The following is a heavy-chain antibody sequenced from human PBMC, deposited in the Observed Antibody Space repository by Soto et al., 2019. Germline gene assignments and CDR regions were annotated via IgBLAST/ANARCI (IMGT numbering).Heavy chain of an antibody. V-gene: IGHV4-4*07. Sequence: SEPLSLTCSVSGGSLSTYYCNWIRQPAGKGLEWIGRIDTSGSTNYNPSLKSRVTMSVDTSKNQFSLKLSSVTAADTAVYYCARGGRDLWSVPVDYWGPATPVSIS. D-gene: IGHD3-3*01. CDR1: GGSLSTYY. CDR2: IDTSGST. CDR3: ARGGRDLWSVPVDY. J-gene: IGHJ4*02.